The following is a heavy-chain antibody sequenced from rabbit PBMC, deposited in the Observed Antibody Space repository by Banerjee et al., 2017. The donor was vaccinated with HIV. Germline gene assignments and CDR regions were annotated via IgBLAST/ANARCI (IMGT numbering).Heavy chain of an antibody. V-gene: IGHV1S43*01. CDR2: IYTSTNST. D-gene: IGHD6-1*01. CDR3: ARAPYAYYAGDAYATFGL. J-gene: IGHJ4*01. CDR1: GIDFISYYY. Sequence: QQLEESGGGLVKPGGTLTLTCKASGIDFISYYYMCWVRQAPGKGLEWIAFIYTSTNSTWYANWVNGRFTISSSTSLNSVDLKMTSLTAAVTAAYFCARAPYAYYAGDAYATFGLWGPGTLVTVS.